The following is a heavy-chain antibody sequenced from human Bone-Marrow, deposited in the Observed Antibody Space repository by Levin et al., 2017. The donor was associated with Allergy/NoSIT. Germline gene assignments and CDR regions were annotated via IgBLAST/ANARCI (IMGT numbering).Heavy chain of an antibody. V-gene: IGHV3-7*01. D-gene: IGHD1-1*01. CDR1: GFNFETYG. Sequence: GGSLRLSCLSSGFNFETYGMNWVRQAPGKGLEWVANINQDGSEKFYVASVEGRFTVSRDNARNFIFLQMNSLRIEDMGVYYCARVRTGLDSWGPGTLVTVSS. CDR3: ARVRTGLDS. CDR2: INQDGSEK. J-gene: IGHJ4*02.